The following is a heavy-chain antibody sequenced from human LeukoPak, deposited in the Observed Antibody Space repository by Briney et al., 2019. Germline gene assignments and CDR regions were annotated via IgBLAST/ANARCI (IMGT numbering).Heavy chain of an antibody. CDR1: GYTFTGYY. J-gene: IGHJ4*02. CDR2: ISAYNGNT. D-gene: IGHD3-9*01. CDR3: ARHYDILTGYLDY. V-gene: IGHV1-18*04. Sequence: ASVKVSCKASGYTFTGYYMHWVRQAPGQGLEWMGWISAYNGNTNYAQKLQGRVTMTTDTSTSTAYMELRSLRSDDTAVYYCARHYDILTGYLDYWGQGTLVTVSS.